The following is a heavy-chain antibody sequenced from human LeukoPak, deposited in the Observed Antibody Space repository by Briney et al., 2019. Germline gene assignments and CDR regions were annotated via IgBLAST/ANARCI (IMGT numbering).Heavy chain of an antibody. D-gene: IGHD2-2*01. J-gene: IGHJ4*02. Sequence: ASVKVSCKASGYTFTGYHIHWVRQAPGQRLEWMGWINPNSGGTNYAQKFQGRVTMTRDTSISTAYMELSRLRSDDTAVYYCARSLPAAATVDYWGQGTLVTVSS. CDR2: INPNSGGT. V-gene: IGHV1-2*02. CDR3: ARSLPAAATVDY. CDR1: GYTFTGYH.